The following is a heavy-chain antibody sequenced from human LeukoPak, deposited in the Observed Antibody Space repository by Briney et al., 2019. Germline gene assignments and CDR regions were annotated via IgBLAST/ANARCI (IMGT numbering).Heavy chain of an antibody. CDR1: GGSISSYY. CDR3: ARDRSSSGYYDY. D-gene: IGHD3-22*01. J-gene: IGHJ4*02. Sequence: SEPLSLTCTVSGGSISSYYWSWLRQPPGKGLEWLGYIYYSGSTNYNPSLKSRVTISVDTSKNQFSLKLSSVTAADTAVYYCARDRSSSGYYDYWGQGTLVTVSS. CDR2: IYYSGST. V-gene: IGHV4-59*01.